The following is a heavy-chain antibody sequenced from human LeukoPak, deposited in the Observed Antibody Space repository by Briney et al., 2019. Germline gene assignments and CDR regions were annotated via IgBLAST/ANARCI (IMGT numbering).Heavy chain of an antibody. D-gene: IGHD2-2*01. Sequence: GGSLRLSCAASGFTFSDYSMSWIRQAPGKGLEWVANIKQDGSEKYYVDSVKGRFTISRDNAKNSLYLQMNSLRAEDTAVYYCARDPPYCSSTSCPSDYWGQGTLVTVSS. V-gene: IGHV3-7*01. CDR3: ARDPPYCSSTSCPSDY. J-gene: IGHJ4*02. CDR1: GFTFSDYS. CDR2: IKQDGSEK.